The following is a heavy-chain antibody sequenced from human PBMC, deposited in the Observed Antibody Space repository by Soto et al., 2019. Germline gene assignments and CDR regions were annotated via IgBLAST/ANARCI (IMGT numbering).Heavy chain of an antibody. CDR3: AKGGDDTNGYYYYYGMDV. D-gene: IGHD2-8*01. CDR2: ISGSGGST. Sequence: GGSLRLSCAASGFTFSRYAMTWVRQAPGKGLEWVSAISGSGGSTFYADSVKGRFTISRDNSKNTLYLQMYSLRADDTAVYYCAKGGDDTNGYYYYYGMDVWGQGPTVTVSS. V-gene: IGHV3-23*01. J-gene: IGHJ6*02. CDR1: GFTFSRYA.